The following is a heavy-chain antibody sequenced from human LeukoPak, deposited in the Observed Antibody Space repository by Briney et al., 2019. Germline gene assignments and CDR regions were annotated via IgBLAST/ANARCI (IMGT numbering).Heavy chain of an antibody. Sequence: GASVKVSCKASGYTFTSYGFSWVRQAPGQGLEWMGWINTNTGNPTYAQGFTGRFVFSLDTSVSTAYLQISSLKAEDTAVYYCARGAENPDYWGQGTLVTVSS. J-gene: IGHJ4*02. V-gene: IGHV7-4-1*02. CDR2: INTNTGNP. CDR3: ARGAENPDY. D-gene: IGHD1-14*01. CDR1: GYTFTSYG.